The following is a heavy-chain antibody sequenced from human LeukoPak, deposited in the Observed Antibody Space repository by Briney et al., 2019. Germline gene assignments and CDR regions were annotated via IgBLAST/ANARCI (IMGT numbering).Heavy chain of an antibody. CDR3: ARATIVVVPAATFLYSSSLSVGWFDP. J-gene: IGHJ5*02. CDR2: INHSGST. V-gene: IGHV4-34*01. Sequence: MPSETLSLTCAVYGGSSSGYYWSWIRQPPGKGLEWIGEINHSGSTNYNPSLKSRVTISVDTSKNQFSLKLSSVTAADTAVYYCARATIVVVPAATFLYSSSLSVGWFDPWGQGTLVTVSS. D-gene: IGHD2-2*01. CDR1: GGSSSGYY.